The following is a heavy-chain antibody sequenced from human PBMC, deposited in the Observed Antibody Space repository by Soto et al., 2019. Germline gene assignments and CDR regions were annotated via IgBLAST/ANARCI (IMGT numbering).Heavy chain of an antibody. J-gene: IGHJ5*02. V-gene: IGHV4-39*01. CDR3: ARIQFQDWFEP. Sequence: PSETLSLTCTFSVGSISSSSYYCGWIRQPPGKGLEWIGSVYYSGSTYYNPSLKGRFTISVDTSKSQFSLKLSSVTAADTAVYYCARIQFQDWFEPWGQGTLVIVSS. D-gene: IGHD1-1*01. CDR1: VGSISSSSYY. CDR2: VYYSGST.